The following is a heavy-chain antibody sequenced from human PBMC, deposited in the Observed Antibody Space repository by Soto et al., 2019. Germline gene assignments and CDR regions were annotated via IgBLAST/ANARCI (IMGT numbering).Heavy chain of an antibody. Sequence: GGSLRLSCAASGFPFSTFWMDWVRQAPGKGLVWVSHINSDGSIRDYADSVKGRFTISRDNAKNTLYLQMNNLRAEDTAVYYCARPYCSGGSCYSPPDFWGQGTRVTVSS. V-gene: IGHV3-74*01. CDR3: ARPYCSGGSCYSPPDF. CDR1: GFPFSTFW. CDR2: INSDGSIR. D-gene: IGHD2-15*01. J-gene: IGHJ4*02.